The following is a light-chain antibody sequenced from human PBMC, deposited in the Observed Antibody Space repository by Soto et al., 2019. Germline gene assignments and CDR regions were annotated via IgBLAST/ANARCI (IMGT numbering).Light chain of an antibody. CDR3: QQYKSFSLT. CDR1: QSISSW. Sequence: DIQMTQSPSTLSASVGDRVTITCRASQSISSWLAWYQQKLGKAPKLLIYDASSLESGVPSRFSGSGSGTEFTLTISSLQPDDFATYYCQQYKSFSLTFGGGTKV. V-gene: IGKV1-5*01. CDR2: DAS. J-gene: IGKJ4*01.